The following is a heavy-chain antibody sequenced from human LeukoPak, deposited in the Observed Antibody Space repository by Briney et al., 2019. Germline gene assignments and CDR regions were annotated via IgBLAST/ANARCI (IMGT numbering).Heavy chain of an antibody. CDR3: AGVWSSGWKRNWLDP. CDR1: GGSFSGYY. V-gene: IGHV4-34*01. CDR2: INHSGST. J-gene: IGHJ5*02. Sequence: PSETLSLTCAVYGGSFSGYYWSWIRQPPGKGLEWIGEINHSGSTNYNPSLKSRVTISVDTSKNQFSLKLSSVTAADTDVYYCAGVWSSGWKRNWLDPWGQGTLLTVSS. D-gene: IGHD6-19*01.